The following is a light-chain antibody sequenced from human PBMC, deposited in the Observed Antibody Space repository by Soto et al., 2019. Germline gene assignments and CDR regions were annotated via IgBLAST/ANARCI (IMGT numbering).Light chain of an antibody. CDR3: QHYNEYPST. CDR2: DAS. CDR1: QSIRSW. J-gene: IGKJ3*01. Sequence: DIQMTQSPSTLSASVGDRITITCRASQSIRSWLAWYQQKPEKAPTLLIYDASILESGVPSRFSGSGSGTEFTLTVSSLRPDDFATYYCQHYNEYPSTFVPGTKVDIK. V-gene: IGKV1-5*01.